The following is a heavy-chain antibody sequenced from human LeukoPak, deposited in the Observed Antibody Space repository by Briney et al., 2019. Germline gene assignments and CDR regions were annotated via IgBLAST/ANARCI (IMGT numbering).Heavy chain of an antibody. D-gene: IGHD2-15*01. CDR1: GGSFSGYY. CDR2: INHSGST. CDR3: ARDRSSCSGGSCTEVLDY. Sequence: SETLSLTCAVYGGSFSGYYWSWIRQPPGKGLEWIGEINHSGSTNYNPSLKSRVTILVDTSKNQFSLKLSSVTAADTAVYYCARDRSSCSGGSCTEVLDYWGQGTLVTVSS. V-gene: IGHV4-34*01. J-gene: IGHJ4*02.